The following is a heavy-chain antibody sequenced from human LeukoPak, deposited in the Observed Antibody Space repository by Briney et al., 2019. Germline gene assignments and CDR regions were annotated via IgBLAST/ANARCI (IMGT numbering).Heavy chain of an antibody. V-gene: IGHV4-59*01. J-gene: IGHJ5*02. CDR3: AREQWGYCSSTSCRNWFDP. CDR1: GGSISSYY. Sequence: SETLSLTCTVSGGSISSYYWSWIRQPPGKGLEWIGYIYHSGSTNYNPSLKSRVTISVDTSKNQFSLKLSSVTAADTAVYYCAREQWGYCSSTSCRNWFDPWGQGTLVTVSS. D-gene: IGHD2-2*01. CDR2: IYHSGST.